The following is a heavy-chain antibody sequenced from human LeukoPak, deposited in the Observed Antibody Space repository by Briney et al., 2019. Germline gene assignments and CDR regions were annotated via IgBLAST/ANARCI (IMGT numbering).Heavy chain of an antibody. Sequence: PGGALRLSFAATGFTDSSNYMNWLRQARGKGLEGVSLIYAVGSTYYAEAVKGRFSISRNNSKNMLNLQLNGLRVEDTAVYYCATAGSSELLWVDALHVWGQGTPVTVSS. CDR1: GFTDSSNY. D-gene: IGHD1-26*01. V-gene: IGHV3-53*04. CDR3: ATAGSSELLWVDALHV. CDR2: IYAVGST. J-gene: IGHJ6*02.